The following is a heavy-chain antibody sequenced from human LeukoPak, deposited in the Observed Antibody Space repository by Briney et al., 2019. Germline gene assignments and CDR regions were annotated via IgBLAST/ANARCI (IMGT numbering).Heavy chain of an antibody. CDR1: GFTFITNA. D-gene: IGHD3-3*01. CDR2: IWFDGSVK. CDR3: AKDTAIQFLEPAF. J-gene: IGHJ4*02. Sequence: GGSLRLSCPASGFTFITNAFTWVRQAPGKGLEGVAAIWFDGSVKHYSDAVKGRFTISRDNSLNTLYLQMNSLRVEDTAMYYCAKDTAIQFLEPAFWGQGTLVTVSS. V-gene: IGHV3-33*06.